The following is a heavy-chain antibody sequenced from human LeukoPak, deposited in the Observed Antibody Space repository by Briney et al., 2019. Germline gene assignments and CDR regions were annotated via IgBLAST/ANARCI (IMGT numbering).Heavy chain of an antibody. CDR1: GFTFNTFD. V-gene: IGHV3-33*01. J-gene: IGHJ4*02. CDR3: ARTTYGDY. Sequence: GGSLRLSCAASGFTFNTFDMHWVRQAPGKGLEWVAVIWYDGSNKYYADSVKGRFTISRDNAKNSIFLQMSSLGAEDTAVYYCARTTYGDYWGQGTLVTVSS. D-gene: IGHD1-1*01. CDR2: IWYDGSNK.